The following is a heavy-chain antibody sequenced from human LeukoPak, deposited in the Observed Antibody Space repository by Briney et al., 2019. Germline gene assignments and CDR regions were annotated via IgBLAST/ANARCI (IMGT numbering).Heavy chain of an antibody. CDR3: ARRVDIVVVVDDVLAPLNNWFDP. D-gene: IGHD2-15*01. CDR2: IYYSGST. CDR1: GGSISSSSYY. J-gene: IGHJ5*02. Sequence: SETLSLTCTVSGGSISSSSYYWGWIRQPPGKGLEWTGSIYYSGSTYYNPSLKSRVTISVDTSKNQFSLKLSSVTAADTAVYYCARRVDIVVVVDDVLAPLNNWFDPWGQGTLATVSS. V-gene: IGHV4-39*01.